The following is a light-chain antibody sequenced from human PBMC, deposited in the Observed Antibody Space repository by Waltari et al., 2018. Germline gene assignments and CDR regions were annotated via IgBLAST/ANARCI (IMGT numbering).Light chain of an antibody. CDR2: STT. J-gene: IGLJ3*02. V-gene: IGLV7-43*01. Sequence: QTVVNQEPSLTVSPGGTITLTCASSPGAVTSGHYPNWFQQKPGQAPRARIYSTTNKHSWTPARFSGSLRGGKAALRLSGVQPEDEAEYYCLLYYGGLWVFGGGTKLTVL. CDR3: LLYYGGLWV. CDR1: PGAVTSGHY.